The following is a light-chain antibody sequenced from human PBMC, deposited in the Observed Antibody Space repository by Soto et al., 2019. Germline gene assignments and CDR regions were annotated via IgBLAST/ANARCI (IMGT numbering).Light chain of an antibody. J-gene: IGLJ1*01. CDR2: DVS. Sequence: QSALTQPASVSGSPGQSITISCTGTSSDVGGYNYVSWYQHHPGKAPKLMIYDVSNRPSGVSNRFSGSKSDNTASLTISGLQAEDEADYYCNSYTSSSTLLYVFGTGTKVTVL. V-gene: IGLV2-14*01. CDR1: SSDVGGYNY. CDR3: NSYTSSSTLLYV.